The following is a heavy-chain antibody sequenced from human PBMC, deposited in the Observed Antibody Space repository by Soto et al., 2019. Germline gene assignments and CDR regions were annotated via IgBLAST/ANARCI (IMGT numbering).Heavy chain of an antibody. J-gene: IGHJ5*02. V-gene: IGHV4-59*01. D-gene: IGHD2-15*01. CDR3: ASAAVVVAATGEGWFDP. CDR1: GGSISSYY. Sequence: QVQLQASGPGLVKPSETLSLTCTVSGGSISSYYWSLIRQPPGKGLECIGYLYYSGSTNYNPSLKSRITISVDTSKHPFSLQVSSVTAAATAVDYCASAAVVVAATGEGWFDPWGQGTLVAVSS. CDR2: LYYSGST.